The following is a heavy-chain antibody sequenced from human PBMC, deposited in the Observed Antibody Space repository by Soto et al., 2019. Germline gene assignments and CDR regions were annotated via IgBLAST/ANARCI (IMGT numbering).Heavy chain of an antibody. D-gene: IGHD3-9*01. V-gene: IGHV5-51*01. CDR3: ARAQPYYDILTGYYNVGDYYYGMDV. Sequence: PGESLKISCKGSGYSFTSYWIGWVRQMPGKGLEWMGIIYPGDSDTRYSPSFQGQVTISADKSISTAYLQWSSLKASDTAVYYCARAQPYYDILTGYYNVGDYYYGMDVWGQGTTVTVSS. J-gene: IGHJ6*02. CDR2: IYPGDSDT. CDR1: GYSFTSYW.